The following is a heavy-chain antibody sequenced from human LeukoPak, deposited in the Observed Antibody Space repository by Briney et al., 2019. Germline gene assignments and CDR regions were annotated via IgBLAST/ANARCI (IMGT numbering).Heavy chain of an antibody. CDR2: IYSGGST. V-gene: IGHV3-53*01. D-gene: IGHD2-2*01. CDR1: GFTVSSNY. CDR3: AKDPRPLCSSDCYFDY. Sequence: PGGSLRLSCAASGFTVSSNYMSWVRQAPGKGLEWVSVIYSGGSTYYADSVKGRFTISRDNSKNTLYLQMNSPRAEDTAVYYCAKDPRPLCSSDCYFDYWGQGTLVTVSS. J-gene: IGHJ4*02.